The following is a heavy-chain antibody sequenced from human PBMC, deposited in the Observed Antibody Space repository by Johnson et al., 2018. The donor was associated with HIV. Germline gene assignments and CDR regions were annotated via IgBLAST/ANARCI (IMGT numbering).Heavy chain of an antibody. Sequence: VQLVESGGNLVKPGGSLRLSCAASGFTFSNAWMSWVRQAPGKGLEWVSVIYSGGSTYYADSVKGRFTISRDNSKNTLYLQMNSLRAEDTALYYCAKEGSSSPWAFDIWGQGTMVTVSS. V-gene: IGHV3-66*01. CDR3: AKEGSSSPWAFDI. CDR2: IYSGGST. J-gene: IGHJ3*02. CDR1: GFTFSNAW. D-gene: IGHD2-15*01.